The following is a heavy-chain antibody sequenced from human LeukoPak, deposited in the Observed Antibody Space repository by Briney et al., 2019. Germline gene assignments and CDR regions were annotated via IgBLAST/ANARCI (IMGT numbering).Heavy chain of an antibody. J-gene: IGHJ6*03. V-gene: IGHV3-30*18. CDR1: GFTFSSYG. CDR3: AKHSGSSNYYYMDV. Sequence: GRSLRLSCAASGFTFSSYGMHWVRQAPGKGLEWVAVISYDGSNKYYADSVKGRFTISRDNSKNTLYLQMNSLRAEDTAVYYCAKHSGSSNYYYMDVWGKGTTVTVSS. D-gene: IGHD1-26*01. CDR2: ISYDGSNK.